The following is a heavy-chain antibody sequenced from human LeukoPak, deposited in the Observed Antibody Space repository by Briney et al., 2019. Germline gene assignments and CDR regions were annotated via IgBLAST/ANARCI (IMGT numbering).Heavy chain of an antibody. Sequence: SETLSLTCTVSGGSISNSYWSWIRQSPGKGLEWIGYIYYSGSTSYNPSLKSRVTISIDTSKNQFSLKLSSVTAADTAVYFCARVGYSGYDLRDWGQGTQVTVSS. CDR3: ARVGYSGYDLRD. J-gene: IGHJ4*02. CDR2: IYYSGST. V-gene: IGHV4-59*01. CDR1: GGSISNSY. D-gene: IGHD5-12*01.